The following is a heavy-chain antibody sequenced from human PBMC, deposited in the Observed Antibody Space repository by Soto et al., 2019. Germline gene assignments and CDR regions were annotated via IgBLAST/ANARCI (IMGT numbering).Heavy chain of an antibody. CDR1: GGTFSSYA. V-gene: IGHV1-69*13. D-gene: IGHD3-22*01. CDR3: ATRGYYYDSSGYYFDY. CDR2: IIPIFGTA. J-gene: IGHJ4*02. Sequence: GASVKVSCKASGGTFSSYAISWVRQAPGQGLEWMGGIIPIFGTANYAQKFQGRVTITADESTSTAYMELSSLRSEDTAVYYCATRGYYYDSSGYYFDYWGQGTLVTVSS.